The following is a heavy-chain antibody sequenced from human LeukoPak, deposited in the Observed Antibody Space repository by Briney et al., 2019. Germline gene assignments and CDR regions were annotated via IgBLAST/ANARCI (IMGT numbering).Heavy chain of an antibody. Sequence: GASVKVSCKASGYTFTGYYMHWVRQAPGQGLEWMGWINPNSGGTNYAQKFQGRVTMTRDTSISTAYMELSRLRSDDTAVYYCARDSASIAVAGIANDAFDIWGQGTMVTVSS. CDR3: ARDSASIAVAGIANDAFDI. V-gene: IGHV1-2*02. J-gene: IGHJ3*02. D-gene: IGHD6-19*01. CDR2: INPNSGGT. CDR1: GYTFTGYY.